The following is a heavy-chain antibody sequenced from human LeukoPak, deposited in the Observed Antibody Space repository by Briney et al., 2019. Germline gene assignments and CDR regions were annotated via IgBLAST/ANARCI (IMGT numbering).Heavy chain of an antibody. J-gene: IGHJ4*02. CDR2: ISSGGTYE. V-gene: IGHV3-30*09. Sequence: GGSLRLSCAASGFTFSNYAMHWVRQAPGKGLEWVSLISSGGTYEYYADSVKGRFAISRDNSKNTLYLQSNSLRAEDTAVYYCARDSTYYYDSGSSGPHYFDNWGQGTLVTVSS. CDR1: GFTFSNYA. D-gene: IGHD3-10*01. CDR3: ARDSTYYYDSGSSGPHYFDN.